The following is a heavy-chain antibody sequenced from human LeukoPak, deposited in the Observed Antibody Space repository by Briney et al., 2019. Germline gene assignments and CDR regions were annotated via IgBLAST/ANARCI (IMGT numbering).Heavy chain of an antibody. CDR2: VKSDGTAT. CDR3: VRKFATGD. D-gene: IGHD1-14*01. Sequence: HPGGSLRLSCAASGFTFSSHLMHWVRQAQGTGLVWVSSVKSDGTATNYADSVKGRFIISRDNAKNTLYLQMNSLRVEDTAVYYCVRKFATGDWGQGTLVTVSS. J-gene: IGHJ4*02. CDR1: GFTFSSHL. V-gene: IGHV3-74*01.